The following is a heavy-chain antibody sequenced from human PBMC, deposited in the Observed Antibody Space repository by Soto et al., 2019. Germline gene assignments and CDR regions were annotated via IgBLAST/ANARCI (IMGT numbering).Heavy chain of an antibody. CDR3: ARAHSDIVVVPAARDDAFDI. CDR2: IKQDGSEK. D-gene: IGHD2-2*01. V-gene: IGHV3-7*01. J-gene: IGHJ3*02. Sequence: GGSLRLSCAASGFTFXXXXXXXXXXXXGKGLXXVANIKQDGSEKYYVDSVKGRFTISRDNAKNSLYLQMNSLRAEDTAVYYCARAHSDIVVVPAARDDAFDIWGQGTMVTVSS. CDR1: GFTFXXXX.